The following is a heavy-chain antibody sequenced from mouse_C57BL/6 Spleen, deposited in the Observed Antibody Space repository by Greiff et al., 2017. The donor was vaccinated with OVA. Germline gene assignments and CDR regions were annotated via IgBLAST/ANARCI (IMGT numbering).Heavy chain of an antibody. CDR2: INPNNGGT. D-gene: IGHD2-2*01. J-gene: IGHJ2*01. V-gene: IGHV1-26*01. CDR1: GYTFTDYY. CDR3: ASSTMVTYFDY. Sequence: EVQLQQSGPELVKPGASVKISCKASGYTFTDYYMNWVKQSHGKSLEWIGDINPNNGGTSYNQKFKGKATLTVDKSSSTAYMELSSLTSEDSAVYYCASSTMVTYFDYWGQGTTLTVSS.